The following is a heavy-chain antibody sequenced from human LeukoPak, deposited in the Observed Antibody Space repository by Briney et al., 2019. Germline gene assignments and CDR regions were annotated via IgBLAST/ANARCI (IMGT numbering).Heavy chain of an antibody. D-gene: IGHD3-22*01. V-gene: IGHV3-21*01. Sequence: GGSLRLSCAASGFTFSSYAMIWVRQAPGKGLEWVSSISSSSSYIYYADSVKGRFTISRDNAKNSLYLQMNSLRAEDTAVYYCARAYYDSSGYHYFDYWGQGTLVTVSS. CDR2: ISSSSSYI. J-gene: IGHJ4*02. CDR1: GFTFSSYA. CDR3: ARAYYDSSGYHYFDY.